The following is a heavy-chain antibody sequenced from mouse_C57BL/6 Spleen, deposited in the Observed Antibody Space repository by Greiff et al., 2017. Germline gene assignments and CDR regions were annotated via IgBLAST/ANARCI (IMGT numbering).Heavy chain of an antibody. CDR3: ARESDGYCGDY. D-gene: IGHD2-3*01. CDR2: ISDGGSYT. Sequence: EVQGVESGGGLVKPGGSLKLSCAASGFTFSSYAMSWVRQTPEKRLEWVATISDGGSYTYYPANVKGRFTISRDNAKNNLYLQMSHLKSEDKARYYCARESDGYCGDYWGQGTTLTVSS. CDR1: GFTFSSYA. J-gene: IGHJ2*01. V-gene: IGHV5-4*01.